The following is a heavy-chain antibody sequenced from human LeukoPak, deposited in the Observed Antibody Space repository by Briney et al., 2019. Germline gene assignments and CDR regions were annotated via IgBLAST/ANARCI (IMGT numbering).Heavy chain of an antibody. J-gene: IGHJ4*02. Sequence: GRSLRLSCAASGFTFSSSGMHWVRQAPGNGLEWVAVIWYDGSNKYYADSVKGRFTISRDNSKNTLYLQMNSLRAEDTAGYYCAKEGSSASGAFDYWGQGTLVTVSS. CDR3: AKEGSSASGAFDY. CDR2: IWYDGSNK. CDR1: GFTFSSSG. D-gene: IGHD3-10*01. V-gene: IGHV3-33*06.